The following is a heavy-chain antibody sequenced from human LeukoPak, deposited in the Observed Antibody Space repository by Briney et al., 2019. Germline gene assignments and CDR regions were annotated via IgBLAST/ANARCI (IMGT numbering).Heavy chain of an antibody. D-gene: IGHD3-10*01. CDR3: ARDSTYYGSGSPPAHN. J-gene: IGHJ4*02. CDR1: GFNFSNYA. Sequence: PGGSLRLSCAASGFNFSNYAMHWVRQAPGKGLEWVAVISYDGSSKYYADSVKGRFTISRDNSKNTLYLQMDSLRAEDTAVYYCARDSTYYGSGSPPAHNWGQGTLVTVSS. V-gene: IGHV3-30-3*01. CDR2: ISYDGSSK.